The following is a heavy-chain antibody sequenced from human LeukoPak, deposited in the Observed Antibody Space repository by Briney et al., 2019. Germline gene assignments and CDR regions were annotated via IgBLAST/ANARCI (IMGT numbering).Heavy chain of an antibody. CDR1: GFTFSRYS. CDR2: ISSSSSTV. CDR3: AAERITIFGVVIT. Sequence: GGSLRLSCAASGFTFSRYSMNWVRQAPGKGLEWVSYISSSSSTVYYADSVKGRFTISRDNAKNSLYLQMNSLRAEDTAMYYCAAERITIFGVVITWGQGILVTVSS. D-gene: IGHD3-3*01. V-gene: IGHV3-48*01. J-gene: IGHJ5*02.